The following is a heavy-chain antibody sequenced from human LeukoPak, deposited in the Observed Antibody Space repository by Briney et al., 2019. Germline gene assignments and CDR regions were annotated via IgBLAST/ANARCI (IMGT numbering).Heavy chain of an antibody. CDR2: INPNSGGT. D-gene: IGHD3-3*01. J-gene: IGHJ4*02. V-gene: IGHV1-2*02. CDR3: ARQSHYDFWSGWGEFDY. CDR1: GYTFTGYY. Sequence: ASVKVSCKASGYTFTGYYMHWVRQAPGQGLEWMGWINPNSGGTNYPQKFQGRVTMTRDTSISTAYMELSRLRSDDTAVYYCARQSHYDFWSGWGEFDYWGQGTLVTVSS.